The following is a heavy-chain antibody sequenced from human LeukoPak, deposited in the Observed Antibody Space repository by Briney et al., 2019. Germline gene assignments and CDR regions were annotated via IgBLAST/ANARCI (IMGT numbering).Heavy chain of an antibody. J-gene: IGHJ4*02. D-gene: IGHD3-22*01. CDR1: GYTFTCYY. Sequence: ASVKVSCKASGYTFTCYYMHWVRQAPGQGLEGMGWINPNSGGTNYAQKFQGRVTMTRDTSISTAYMEPSRLRSDDTAVYYCARARTFYDSSGYYRSFDYWGQGTLVTVSS. V-gene: IGHV1-2*02. CDR3: ARARTFYDSSGYYRSFDY. CDR2: INPNSGGT.